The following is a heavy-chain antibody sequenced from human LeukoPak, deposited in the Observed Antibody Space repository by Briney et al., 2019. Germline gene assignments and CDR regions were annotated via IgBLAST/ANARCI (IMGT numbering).Heavy chain of an antibody. Sequence: SETLCLTCTVSGGSVSSGSYYWSWLRQPPGKGLEWIGYIYYSGSTNDNPPLKSRDTISVETTKNQIALKLSRVTAGDTVVYYCARSHEFDPWRQGPLLSVSS. V-gene: IGHV4-61*01. CDR1: GGSVSSGSYY. CDR3: ARSHEFDP. CDR2: IYYSGST. J-gene: IGHJ5*02.